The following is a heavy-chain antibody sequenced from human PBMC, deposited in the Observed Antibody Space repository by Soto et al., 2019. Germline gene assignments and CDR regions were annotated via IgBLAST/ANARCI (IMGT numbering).Heavy chain of an antibody. CDR1: GFTFSSYC. CDR2: IKQDGSEK. V-gene: IGHV3-7*01. D-gene: IGHD3-16*01. Sequence: EVQLVESGGGLVQPGGSLRLSCAASGFTFSSYCMSWVRQAPGKGLEWVANIKQDGSEKYYVDSVKGRFTISRDNAKNSLYLQMNSLRAEDTAVYYCARGDYVTIGFDPWGQGTLVTFSS. CDR3: ARGDYVTIGFDP. J-gene: IGHJ5*02.